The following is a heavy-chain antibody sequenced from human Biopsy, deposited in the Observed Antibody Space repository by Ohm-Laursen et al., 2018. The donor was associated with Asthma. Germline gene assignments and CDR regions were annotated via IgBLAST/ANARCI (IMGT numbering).Heavy chain of an antibody. J-gene: IGHJ6*02. V-gene: IGHV1-69*01. Sequence: SSVKVSCKASGYTFTSTVYGISWVRQAPGQGLEWMGGLIPVLGTPDHAQMFEGRVTITADESTSTAYMELSSLSSEDTAVYYCARGYSGSDRIVYYYSGLEVWGQGTTVTVSS. CDR1: GYTFTSTVYG. CDR2: LIPVLGTP. CDR3: ARGYSGSDRIVYYYSGLEV. D-gene: IGHD5-12*01.